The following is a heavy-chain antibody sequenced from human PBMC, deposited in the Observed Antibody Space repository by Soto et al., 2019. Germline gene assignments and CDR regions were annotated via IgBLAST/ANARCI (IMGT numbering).Heavy chain of an antibody. Sequence: GGSLRLSCAASGFTVSSNYMSWVRQAPGKGLEWVSVIYSGGSTYYADSVKGRFTISRDNSKNTLYLQMNSLRAEDTAVYYCARKRGIAAAGLLFDYWGQGTLVTVSS. J-gene: IGHJ4*02. D-gene: IGHD6-13*01. V-gene: IGHV3-66*01. CDR1: GFTVSSNY. CDR2: IYSGGST. CDR3: ARKRGIAAAGLLFDY.